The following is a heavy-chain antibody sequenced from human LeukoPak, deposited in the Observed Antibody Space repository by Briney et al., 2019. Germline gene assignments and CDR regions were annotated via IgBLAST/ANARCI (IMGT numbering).Heavy chain of an antibody. CDR3: ARGRGGDRVIAVAGKNVLAFDI. CDR2: ISAYNGNT. J-gene: IGHJ3*02. CDR1: GYTFTSYG. V-gene: IGHV1-18*01. Sequence: ASVKVSCKASGYTFTSYGISWVRQAPGQGLEWMGWISAYNGNTNYAQKLQGRVTMTTDTSTSTAYMELRSLRSDDTAVYYCARGRGGDRVIAVAGKNVLAFDIWGQGTMVTVSS. D-gene: IGHD6-19*01.